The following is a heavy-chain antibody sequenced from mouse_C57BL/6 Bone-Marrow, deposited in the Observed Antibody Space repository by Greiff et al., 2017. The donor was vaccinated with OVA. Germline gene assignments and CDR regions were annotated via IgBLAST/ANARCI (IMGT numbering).Heavy chain of an antibody. CDR1: GYTFTDYY. V-gene: IGHV1-26*01. Sequence: EVQLQQSGPELVKPGASVKISCKASGYTFTDYYMNWVKQSHGKSLEWIGDINPNNGGTSYNQKFKGKATLTVDKSSSTAYMELRSLTSEDSAVYYCARPVPFAYWGQGTLVTVSA. CDR2: INPNNGGT. J-gene: IGHJ3*01. CDR3: ARPVPFAY.